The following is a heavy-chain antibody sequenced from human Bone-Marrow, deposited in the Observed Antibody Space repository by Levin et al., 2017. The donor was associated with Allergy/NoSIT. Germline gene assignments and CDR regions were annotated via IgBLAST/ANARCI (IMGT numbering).Heavy chain of an antibody. CDR2: INHSGST. V-gene: IGHV4-34*01. CDR3: ARGGRGKGSSWFLGWFDP. J-gene: IGHJ5*02. CDR1: GGSFSGYY. D-gene: IGHD6-13*01. Sequence: SSQTLSLTCAVYGGSFSGYYWSWIRQPPGKGLEWIGEINHSGSTNYNPSLKSRVTISVDTSKNQFSLKLSSVTAADTAVYYCARGGRGKGSSWFLGWFDPWGQGTLVTVSS.